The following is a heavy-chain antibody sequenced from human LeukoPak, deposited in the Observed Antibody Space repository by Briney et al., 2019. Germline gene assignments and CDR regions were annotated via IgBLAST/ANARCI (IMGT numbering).Heavy chain of an antibody. CDR2: ISSSGST. V-gene: IGHV4-4*09. J-gene: IGHJ4*02. CDR3: ARGPSFSGYVNY. Sequence: SETLSLTCTVSGGSISSYYWSWIRQPPGKGLEWLGYISSSGSTICNPSLKSRVTISVDTSKNQFSLNLSSVTAADTAVYYCARGPSFSGYVNYWGQGTLVTVSS. CDR1: GGSISSYY. D-gene: IGHD5-12*01.